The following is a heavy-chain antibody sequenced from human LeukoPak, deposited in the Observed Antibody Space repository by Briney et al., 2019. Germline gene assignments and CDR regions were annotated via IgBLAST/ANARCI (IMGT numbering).Heavy chain of an antibody. CDR3: AKGAGPPWFDP. Sequence: SETLSLTCAVYGGSFSGYYWSWIRQPPGKGLEWIGEINHSGSTNYNPSLKSRVTMSVDTSKNQFSLKLSSVTAADTAVYYCAKGAGPPWFDPWGQGILVTVSS. D-gene: IGHD6-19*01. CDR2: INHSGST. J-gene: IGHJ5*02. CDR1: GGSFSGYY. V-gene: IGHV4-34*01.